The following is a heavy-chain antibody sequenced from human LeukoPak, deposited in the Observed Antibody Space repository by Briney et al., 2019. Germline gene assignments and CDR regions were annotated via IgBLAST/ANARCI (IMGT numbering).Heavy chain of an antibody. Sequence: GGSLRLSCAASGFTFNSYGMSWVRQAPGKGLEWVSAISGSGDNTYYADSVKGRFTISRDNSKNTLYLQMNSLRAEDTAVYYCAKSLSTWTYYFDYWGQGTLVTVSS. J-gene: IGHJ4*02. CDR3: AKSLSTWTYYFDY. D-gene: IGHD5/OR15-5a*01. CDR1: GFTFNSYG. V-gene: IGHV3-23*01. CDR2: ISGSGDNT.